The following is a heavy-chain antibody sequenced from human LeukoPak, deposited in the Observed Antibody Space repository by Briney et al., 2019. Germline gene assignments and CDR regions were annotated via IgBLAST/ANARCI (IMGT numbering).Heavy chain of an antibody. V-gene: IGHV3-23*01. Sequence: GRSLRLSCAASGFTFSSYAMSWVRQAPGKGLEWVSAISGSGGSTYYADSVKGRFTISRDNSKNTLYLQMNSLRAEDTAVYYCANYYDSSGSSYFDYWGQGTLVTVSS. CDR3: ANYYDSSGSSYFDY. D-gene: IGHD3-22*01. J-gene: IGHJ4*02. CDR2: ISGSGGST. CDR1: GFTFSSYA.